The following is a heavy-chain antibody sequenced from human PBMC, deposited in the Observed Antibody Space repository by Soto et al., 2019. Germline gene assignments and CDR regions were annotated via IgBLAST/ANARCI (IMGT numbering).Heavy chain of an antibody. J-gene: IGHJ4*02. CDR2: IKPDGSRT. CDR3: ARDNNWSYDS. CDR1: GFTFSSYW. Sequence: GGSLRLSCAASGFTFSSYWLHWVRQAPGEGLVWVSYIKPDGSRTKDADSVKGRFTISRDNARNTLYLRMNSLRAEDTAVYYCARDNNWSYDSWGRGTLVTVSS. V-gene: IGHV3-74*03. D-gene: IGHD1-1*01.